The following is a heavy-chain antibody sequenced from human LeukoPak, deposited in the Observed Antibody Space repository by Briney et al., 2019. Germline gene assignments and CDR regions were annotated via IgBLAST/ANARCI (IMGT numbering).Heavy chain of an antibody. D-gene: IGHD4-17*01. CDR3: ARHDYGDYGWFDP. CDR1: GGSISSYY. J-gene: IGHJ5*02. V-gene: IGHV4-59*08. CDR2: IYYSGST. Sequence: PSETLSLTCTVSGGSISSYYWSWIRQPPGKGLEWIGYIYYSGSTNYNPSLKSRVTISVDTSKNQFSLKLSSVTAADTAMYYCARHDYGDYGWFDPWGQGTLVTVSS.